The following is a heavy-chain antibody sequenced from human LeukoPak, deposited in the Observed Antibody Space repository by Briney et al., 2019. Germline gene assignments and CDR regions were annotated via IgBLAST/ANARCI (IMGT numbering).Heavy chain of an antibody. CDR2: INPNSGGT. V-gene: IGHV1-2*02. CDR1: GYTFTGYE. Sequence: ASVKVSCKASGYTFTGYEMHWVRQAPGQGLEWMGWINPNSGGTKYAQKFQGRVTLTRDTSISTAYMELSRLRCDDTAVYYCARSYDFWSGPPFDPWGQGTLVTVSS. J-gene: IGHJ5*02. D-gene: IGHD3-3*01. CDR3: ARSYDFWSGPPFDP.